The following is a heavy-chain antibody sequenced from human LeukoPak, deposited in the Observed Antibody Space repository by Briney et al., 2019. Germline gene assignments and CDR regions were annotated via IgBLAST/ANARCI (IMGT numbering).Heavy chain of an antibody. CDR2: INPNSGGT. Sequence: VASVKVSCKASGYTFTGYYMRWVRQAPGQGLEWMGWINPNSGGTNYAQKFQGRVTMTRDTSISTAYMELSRLRSDDTAVYYCARGYYYDSSGYYYDVFDYWGQGTLVTVSS. CDR3: ARGYYYDSSGYYYDVFDY. CDR1: GYTFTGYY. D-gene: IGHD3-22*01. J-gene: IGHJ4*02. V-gene: IGHV1-2*02.